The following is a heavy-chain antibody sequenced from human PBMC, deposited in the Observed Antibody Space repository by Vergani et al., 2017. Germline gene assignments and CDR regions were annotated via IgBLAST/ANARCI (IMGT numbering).Heavy chain of an antibody. V-gene: IGHV5-51*01. D-gene: IGHD2-21*01. CDR2: INPIDSKI. CDR3: TRHVPCGDGACLHFDH. CDR1: ESSFISNE. Sequence: EVMLVQSGAEVKKPGESLKISCKYSESSFISNEIACVRQMSGKGLQWMGNINPIDSKIAYSPSFQGQAIMSLDKSITTAYLQGRSLKASDTAIYYCTRHVPCGDGACLHFDHWGQGTQVTVSS. J-gene: IGHJ4*02.